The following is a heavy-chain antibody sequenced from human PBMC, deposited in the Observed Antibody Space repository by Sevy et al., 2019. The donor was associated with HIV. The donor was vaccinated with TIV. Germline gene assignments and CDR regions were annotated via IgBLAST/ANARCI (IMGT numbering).Heavy chain of an antibody. CDR1: GYTLTQLS. D-gene: IGHD3-22*01. Sequence: ASVKVSCKVSGYTLTQLSMHWVRQAPGKGLEWMGTFDPEDDKTIYAQKFQGRVTMTEDKSTDTACMELSSLRSEDTAMFYCATTKDYYDNSGYPFDYWGQGTLVTVSS. CDR3: ATTKDYYDNSGYPFDY. CDR2: FDPEDDKT. V-gene: IGHV1-24*01. J-gene: IGHJ4*02.